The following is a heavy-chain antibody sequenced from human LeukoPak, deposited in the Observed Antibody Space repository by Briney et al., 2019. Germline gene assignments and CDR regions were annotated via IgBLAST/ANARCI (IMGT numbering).Heavy chain of an antibody. J-gene: IGHJ4*02. CDR3: AREVRYYDILTGYYAPYFDY. CDR1: GGSISSYH. Sequence: SETLSLTCTVSGGSISSYHWSWIRQPPGKGLEWIGYIYYSGSTNYNPSLKSRVTISVDTTKNQFSLKLSSVTAADTAVYYCAREVRYYDILTGYYAPYFDYWGQGTLVTVSS. D-gene: IGHD3-9*01. V-gene: IGHV4-59*01. CDR2: IYYSGST.